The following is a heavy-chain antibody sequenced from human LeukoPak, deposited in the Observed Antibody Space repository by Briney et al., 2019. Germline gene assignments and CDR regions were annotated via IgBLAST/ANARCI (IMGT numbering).Heavy chain of an antibody. V-gene: IGHV1-46*01. J-gene: IGHJ4*02. CDR2: INPSGGST. CDR3: ARNQGNYYDSSGYPTPDY. CDR1: GYTFTSYY. Sequence: GASVKVSCKASGYTFTSYYMHWVRQAPGQGLEWMGIINPSGGSTSYAQKFQGRVTMTRDMSTSTVYMELSSLRSEDTAVYYCARNQGNYYDSSGYPTPDYWGQGTLVTVSS. D-gene: IGHD3-22*01.